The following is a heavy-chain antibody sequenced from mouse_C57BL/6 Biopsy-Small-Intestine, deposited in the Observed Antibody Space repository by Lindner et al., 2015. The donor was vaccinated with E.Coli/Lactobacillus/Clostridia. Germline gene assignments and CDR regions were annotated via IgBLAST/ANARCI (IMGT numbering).Heavy chain of an antibody. V-gene: IGHV1-7*01. J-gene: IGHJ4*01. CDR3: ARGPSHYYAMDY. Sequence: VQLQESGAELAKPGTSVKMSCKASGYTFTIYWMNWVKQRPGQGLEWIGAINPSNGYTDYNQKFKDKAILTADKSSSTAYMQLSSLTSEDSAVYYCARGPSHYYAMDYWGQGTSVTVSS. CDR2: INPSNGYT. CDR1: GYTFTIYW.